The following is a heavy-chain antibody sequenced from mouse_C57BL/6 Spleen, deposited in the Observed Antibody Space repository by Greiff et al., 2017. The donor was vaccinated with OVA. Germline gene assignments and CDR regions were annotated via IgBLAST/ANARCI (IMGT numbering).Heavy chain of an antibody. CDR2: IHPNSGST. V-gene: IGHV1-64*01. D-gene: IGHD1-1*01. Sequence: QVQLQQPGAELVKPGASVKLSCKASGYTFTSYWMHWVKQRPGQGLEWIGMIHPNSGSTNYNEKFKSKATLTVDKSSSTAYMQLRSLTSEDSAVYYCARRDGPYYFDYWGQGTTLTVSS. CDR3: ARRDGPYYFDY. J-gene: IGHJ2*01. CDR1: GYTFTSYW.